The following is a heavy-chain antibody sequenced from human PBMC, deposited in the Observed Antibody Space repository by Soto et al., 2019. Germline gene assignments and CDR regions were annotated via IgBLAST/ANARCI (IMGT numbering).Heavy chain of an antibody. CDR1: SDSISGSHG. J-gene: IGHJ5*02. CDR3: ARPNLWFDP. V-gene: IGHV4-4*02. CDR2: INYSGSI. Sequence: PSETLSLTCAVSSDSISGSHGLTWVRQSPGKGLEWIGDINYSGSINYNPSLKSRVTISVDTSKNQFSLKLSSVTAADTAVYYCARPNLWFDPWGQGTLVTVSS.